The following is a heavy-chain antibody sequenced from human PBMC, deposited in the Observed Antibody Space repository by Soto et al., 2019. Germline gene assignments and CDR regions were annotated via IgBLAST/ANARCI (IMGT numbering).Heavy chain of an antibody. D-gene: IGHD3-10*01. CDR2: ISSSSSYT. Sequence: PGGSLRLSCAASGFTFSDYYMSWIRQAPGKGLEWVSYISSSSSYTNYADSVKGRFTISRDNAKNSLYLQMNSLRAEDTAVYYCARANRGVTPQVQYYYGMDVWGQGTTVTVSS. CDR1: GFTFSDYY. J-gene: IGHJ6*02. CDR3: ARANRGVTPQVQYYYGMDV. V-gene: IGHV3-11*06.